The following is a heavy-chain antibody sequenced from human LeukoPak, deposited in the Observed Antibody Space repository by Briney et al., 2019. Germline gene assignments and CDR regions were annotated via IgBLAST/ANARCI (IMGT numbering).Heavy chain of an antibody. CDR2: IYYSGST. Sequence: SETLSLTCTVSGGSISSSSYYWGSIRQPPGKGLEWIGSIYYSGSTYYNPSLKSRRTISVDTSKNQFPLKLSSVTAADTAVYYCARVRGYDFDYWGQGTLVTVSS. CDR3: ARVRGYDFDY. V-gene: IGHV4-39*06. J-gene: IGHJ4*02. CDR1: GGSISSSSYY. D-gene: IGHD5-12*01.